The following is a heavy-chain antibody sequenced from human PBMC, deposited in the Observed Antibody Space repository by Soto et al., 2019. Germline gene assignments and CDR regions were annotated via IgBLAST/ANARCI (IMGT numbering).Heavy chain of an antibody. Sequence: QVQLQESGPGLVKPSQTLSLTCTVSGGSISSGNYYWSWIRQPPGQGLEWIGFISYSGTTHYSASLRSRVCISIDTSKNQFSLDLSSVTAADTAVYYCDTMGTPVTGLSYCDYWGQGTLVTVSS. J-gene: IGHJ4*02. CDR3: DTMGTPVTGLSYCDY. CDR2: ISYSGTT. CDR1: GGSISSGNYY. V-gene: IGHV4-30-4*01. D-gene: IGHD4-17*01.